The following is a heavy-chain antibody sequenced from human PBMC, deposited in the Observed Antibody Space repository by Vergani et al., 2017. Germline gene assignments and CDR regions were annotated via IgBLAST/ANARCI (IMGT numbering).Heavy chain of an antibody. D-gene: IGHD2-21*01. CDR3: ARLYRRLFDAFDI. CDR1: GGSFSGYY. J-gene: IGHJ3*02. Sequence: QVQLQQWGAGLLKPSETLSLTCAVYGGSFSGYYWSWIRQPPGKGLEWIGEINHSGSTNYNPSLKRRVTISVDTSKNQFSLKLSSVTAADTAVYYCARLYRRLFDAFDIWGQGTMVTVSS. V-gene: IGHV4-34*01. CDR2: INHSGST.